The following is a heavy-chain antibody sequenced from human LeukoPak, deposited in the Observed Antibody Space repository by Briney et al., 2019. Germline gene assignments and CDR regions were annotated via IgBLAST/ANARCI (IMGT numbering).Heavy chain of an antibody. CDR3: ARTVAGAEYFQH. J-gene: IGHJ1*01. V-gene: IGHV1-18*01. CDR2: ISAYNGNT. CDR1: GYTFTSYG. Sequence: ASVTVSCKASGYTFTSYGISWVRQAPGQGLEWMGWISAYNGNTNYAQKLQGRVTMTTDTSTSTAYMELRSLRSDDTAVYYCARTVAGAEYFQHWGQGTLVTVSS. D-gene: IGHD6-19*01.